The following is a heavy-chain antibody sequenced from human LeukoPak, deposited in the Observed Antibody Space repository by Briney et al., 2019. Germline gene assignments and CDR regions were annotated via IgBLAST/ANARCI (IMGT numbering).Heavy chain of an antibody. CDR1: GGSFSDYY. Sequence: SETLSLACAVYGGSFSDYYWSWIRQPPGKGLEWIGEINHSGITNYNPSLKSRLTISVDTCKNQFSLILTSVTAADTAVYYCARAQEDPYFDYWGQGTLVTVSS. V-gene: IGHV4-34*01. CDR2: INHSGIT. CDR3: ARAQEDPYFDY. J-gene: IGHJ4*02.